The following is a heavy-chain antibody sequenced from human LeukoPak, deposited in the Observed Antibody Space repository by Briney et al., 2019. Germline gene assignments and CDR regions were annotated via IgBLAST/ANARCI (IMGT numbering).Heavy chain of an antibody. CDR3: ARDAASGNNWFDP. CDR1: GFTFSSYS. Sequence: GGSLRLSCAASGFTFSSYSLNWVRQAPGKGLEWVSYISPTSTSIYYADSVKGRFIVSRDNGKNSLYLQMNSLRAEDTAVYYCARDAASGNNWFDPWGQGTLVTVSS. J-gene: IGHJ5*02. CDR2: ISPTSTSI. D-gene: IGHD3-3*01. V-gene: IGHV3-48*01.